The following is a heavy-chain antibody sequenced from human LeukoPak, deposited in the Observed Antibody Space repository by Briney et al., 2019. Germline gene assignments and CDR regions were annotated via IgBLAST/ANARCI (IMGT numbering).Heavy chain of an antibody. CDR2: IYYSGST. D-gene: IGHD2-2*01. V-gene: IGHV4-59*01. Sequence: SEALSLTRTVSGGSISSYYWSWIRQPPGKGLEWIGYIYYSGSTNYNPSLKSRVTISVDTSKNQFSLKLSSVTAADTAVYYCARLTCSSTSCPFDPWGQGTLVTVSS. J-gene: IGHJ5*02. CDR1: GGSISSYY. CDR3: ARLTCSSTSCPFDP.